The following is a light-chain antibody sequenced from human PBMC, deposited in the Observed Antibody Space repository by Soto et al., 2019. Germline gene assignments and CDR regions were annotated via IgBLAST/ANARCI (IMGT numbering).Light chain of an antibody. Sequence: ALTQPAPVSGSPGQSITISCTGTSSDVGGYNYVSWYQQHPGKAPKLMIYEVSNRPSGVSNRFSGSKSGNTASLTISGLQAEDEADYYCSSYTSSSTLVFGTGTKVTVL. J-gene: IGLJ1*01. CDR3: SSYTSSSTLV. CDR1: SSDVGGYNY. CDR2: EVS. V-gene: IGLV2-14*01.